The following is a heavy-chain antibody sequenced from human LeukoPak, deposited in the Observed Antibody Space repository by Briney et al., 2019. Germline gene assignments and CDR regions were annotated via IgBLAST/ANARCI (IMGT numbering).Heavy chain of an antibody. D-gene: IGHD2-2*01. V-gene: IGHV4-34*01. J-gene: IGHJ4*02. CDR1: CGSCSGHY. CDR2: LTHTRST. CDR3: ARGRTGAAALDF. Sequence: PSETLSLTCSVYCGSCSGHYWTWIRQAPGKGLEWIGELTHTRSTNYNPSLKSRVTISVDTSKNQFSLKLTSVSAADTAVYHCARGRTGAAALDFWGPGTLVTVSS.